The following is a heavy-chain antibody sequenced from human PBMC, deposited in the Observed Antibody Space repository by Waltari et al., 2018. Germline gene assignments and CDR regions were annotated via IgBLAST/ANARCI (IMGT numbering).Heavy chain of an antibody. CDR1: RFFFSNFA. V-gene: IGHV3-23*01. CDR3: AKGRGNKLDFIDGFDI. Sequence: EVYLLESGGDLVLPGGSLRLSCAASRFFFSNFAMTWVREAPGKGLEWVSSISGTSDKTYYADSVKGRFTISRDNSKNTLYLQINSLRADDTAVYYCAKGRGNKLDFIDGFDIWGQGTMVTVSP. D-gene: IGHD3-3*01. J-gene: IGHJ3*02. CDR2: ISGTSDKT.